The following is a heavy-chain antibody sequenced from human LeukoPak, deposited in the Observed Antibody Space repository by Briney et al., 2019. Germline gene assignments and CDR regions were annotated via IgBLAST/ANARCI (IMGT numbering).Heavy chain of an antibody. CDR3: AKGLAAAGTANDAFDI. Sequence: GGSLRLSCAASRFTFSTYAMSWARQAPGKGLKWVSAISGSGGSTYYADSVKGRFTISRDNPNNTLYLQMDSLRAEDTAIYYCAKGLAAAGTANDAFDIWGQGTMVTVSS. D-gene: IGHD6-13*01. V-gene: IGHV3-23*01. CDR2: ISGSGGST. J-gene: IGHJ3*02. CDR1: RFTFSTYA.